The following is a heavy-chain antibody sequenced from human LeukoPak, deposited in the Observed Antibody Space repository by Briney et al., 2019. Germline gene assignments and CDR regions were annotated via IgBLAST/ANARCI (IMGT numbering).Heavy chain of an antibody. J-gene: IGHJ2*01. D-gene: IGHD5-18*01. Sequence: PGGSLRLSCAASGFTFSPYWMHWVRQAPGKGLVWVSRVNSDGSITTYADSVKGRFTISRDNAKNTLYLQVGSLRAEDTAVYYCARGGYTYDNWYFDLWGRGTLVTVSS. CDR3: ARGGYTYDNWYFDL. CDR1: GFTFSPYW. CDR2: VNSDGSIT. V-gene: IGHV3-74*01.